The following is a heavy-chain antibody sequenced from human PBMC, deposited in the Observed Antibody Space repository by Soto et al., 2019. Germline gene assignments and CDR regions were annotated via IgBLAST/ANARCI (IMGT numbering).Heavy chain of an antibody. Sequence: SETLSLTCAVSGGSISSGGYSWSWIRQPPGKGLEWIGYMYHSANTNYNPSLKSRVIISVDTSKNQFFLKLTSVTATDTAVYYCAKTKEGGFDPWGQGILVTVSS. CDR3: AKTKEGGFDP. J-gene: IGHJ5*02. D-gene: IGHD3-16*01. V-gene: IGHV4-30-2*02. CDR1: GGSISSGGYS. CDR2: MYHSANT.